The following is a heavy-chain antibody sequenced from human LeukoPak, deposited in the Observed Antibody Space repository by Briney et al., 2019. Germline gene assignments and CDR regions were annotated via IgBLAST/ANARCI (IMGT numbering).Heavy chain of an antibody. J-gene: IGHJ4*02. CDR2: IYHSGST. Sequence: SETLSLTCTVSGYSISSGYYRGWIRQPPGQGLGWIGSIYHSGSTYYNPSLKSRVTISVDTSKNQFSLKLSSVTAADTAVYYCASGEPAYCGGDCSTHWGQGTLVTVSS. CDR3: ASGEPAYCGGDCSTH. V-gene: IGHV4-38-2*02. D-gene: IGHD2-21*02. CDR1: GYSISSGYY.